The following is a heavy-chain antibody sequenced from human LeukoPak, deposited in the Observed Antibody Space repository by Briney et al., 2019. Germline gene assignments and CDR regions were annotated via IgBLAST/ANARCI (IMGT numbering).Heavy chain of an antibody. CDR2: IKSKTDGGTT. V-gene: IGHV3-15*01. J-gene: IGHJ4*02. Sequence: GGSLRLSCAASGFTFSNAWMSWVRQAPGKGREWVGRIKSKTDGGTTDYAAPVKGRFTISRDDSKNTLYLQMNSLKTEDTAVYYCITFSMIVVVITDWGQGTLVTVSS. D-gene: IGHD3-22*01. CDR1: GFTFSNAW. CDR3: ITFSMIVVVITD.